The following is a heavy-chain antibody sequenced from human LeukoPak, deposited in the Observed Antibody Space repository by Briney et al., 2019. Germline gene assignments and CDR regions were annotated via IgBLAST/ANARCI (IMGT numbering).Heavy chain of an antibody. CDR3: VTVGRLLPYYFTY. J-gene: IGHJ1*01. CDR2: IKNKNSGRTT. V-gene: IGHV3-15*01. CDR1: GFIFPNAW. Sequence: GGSLRLSCAVSGFIFPNAWMHWVRQAPGKGLEWVGRIKNKNSGRTTNYIAPVKGRFTISRDDSRNTLYLEMDSLKTDNTARFYCVTVGRLLPYYFTYWGQGTLVTVSS. D-gene: IGHD3-10*01.